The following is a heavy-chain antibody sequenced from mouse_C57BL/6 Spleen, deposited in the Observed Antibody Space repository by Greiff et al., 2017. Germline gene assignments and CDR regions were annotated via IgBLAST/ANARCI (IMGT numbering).Heavy chain of an antibody. J-gene: IGHJ2*01. CDR3: ARDYGSEGYFDY. Sequence: QVQLQQSGAELVRPGTSVKVSCKASGYAFTNYLIEWVKQRPGQGLEWIGVINPGSGGTNYNEKFKGKATLTADKSSSTAYMQLSSLTSEDSAVYFCARDYGSEGYFDYWGQGTTLTVSS. D-gene: IGHD1-2*01. V-gene: IGHV1-54*01. CDR1: GYAFTNYL. CDR2: INPGSGGT.